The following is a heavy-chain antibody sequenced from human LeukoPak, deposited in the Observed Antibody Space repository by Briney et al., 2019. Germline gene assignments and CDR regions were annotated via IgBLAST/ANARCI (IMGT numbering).Heavy chain of an antibody. D-gene: IGHD6-19*01. CDR3: AKVDRLAVGY. CDR2: IRYDGSNK. V-gene: IGHV3-30*02. J-gene: IGHJ4*02. CDR1: GFTFSSYG. Sequence: PGGSLRLPCAASGFTFSSYGMHWVRQAPGKGLEWVAFIRYDGSNKYYADSVKGRFTISRDNSKNTLYLQMNSLRAEDTAVYYCAKVDRLAVGYWGQGTLVTVSS.